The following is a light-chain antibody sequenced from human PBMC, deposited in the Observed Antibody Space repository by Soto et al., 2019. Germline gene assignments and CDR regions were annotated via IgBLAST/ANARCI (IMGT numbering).Light chain of an antibody. CDR3: QQYANSHGT. Sequence: EIVLTQSPVTLSLSPGERATLSCRASQSVSTNYVAWYQQKPGQAPRLLIYGASSRASGIPDRFRGSGSGTDFTLTISRLEPEDFAVYYCQQYANSHGTFGQGTKVDIK. CDR2: GAS. CDR1: QSVSTNY. V-gene: IGKV3-20*01. J-gene: IGKJ1*01.